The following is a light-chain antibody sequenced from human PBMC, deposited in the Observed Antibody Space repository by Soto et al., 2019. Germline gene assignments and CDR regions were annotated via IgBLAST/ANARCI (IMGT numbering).Light chain of an antibody. V-gene: IGKV3-20*01. CDR1: QTVSRNY. J-gene: IGKJ1*01. CDR3: LQYATSRRT. Sequence: DIVLTQSPGTLSLSPGERATLSCRANQTVSRNYLAWYQQKPGQTPRLLIYSASNKATVIPVRFRGNGSGTDFTLTIARLEPEDFGVYSCLQYATSRRTFGQGTRVDIK. CDR2: SAS.